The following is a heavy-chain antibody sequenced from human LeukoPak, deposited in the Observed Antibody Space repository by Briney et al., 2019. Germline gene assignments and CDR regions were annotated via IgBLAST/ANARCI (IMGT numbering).Heavy chain of an antibody. V-gene: IGHV1-18*04. CDR1: GYPFTSYG. Sequence: ASVKVSCKASGYPFTSYGISWVRPAPGQGLEWMGWISAYNGNTNYAQKLQGRVSMTTDTSTSTAYMELRSLRSGDTAVYYCARELTPYGSGSYAAYWGQGTLVTVSS. J-gene: IGHJ4*02. CDR3: ARELTPYGSGSYAAY. D-gene: IGHD3-10*01. CDR2: ISAYNGNT.